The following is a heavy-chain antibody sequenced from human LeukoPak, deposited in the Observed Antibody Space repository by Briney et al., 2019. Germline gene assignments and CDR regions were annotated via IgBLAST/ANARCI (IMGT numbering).Heavy chain of an antibody. J-gene: IGHJ6*03. CDR2: IRSKAYGGTT. Sequence: GGSLRLSCAASGFTFNNYNMNWVRQAPGKGLEWVGFIRSKAYGGTTEYAASVKGRFTISRDDSKSIAYLQMNSLKTEDTAVYYCTRVGIAAAGYYYMDVWGKGTTVTISS. D-gene: IGHD6-13*01. CDR3: TRVGIAAAGYYYMDV. CDR1: GFTFNNYN. V-gene: IGHV3-49*04.